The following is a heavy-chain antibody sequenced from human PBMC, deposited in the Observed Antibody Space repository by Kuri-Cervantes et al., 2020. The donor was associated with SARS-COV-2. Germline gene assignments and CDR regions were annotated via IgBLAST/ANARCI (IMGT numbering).Heavy chain of an antibody. Sequence: ESLKISCTVSGGSISSYYWSWIRQPPGKGLEWSGYIYYSGSTNYNPSLKRRVTISVDTSKNQFSLKLSSVTAADTAVYYCARGDCSGGSCYGMDVWGQGTTVTVSS. J-gene: IGHJ6*02. D-gene: IGHD2-15*01. CDR1: GGSISSYY. V-gene: IGHV4-59*01. CDR2: IYYSGST. CDR3: ARGDCSGGSCYGMDV.